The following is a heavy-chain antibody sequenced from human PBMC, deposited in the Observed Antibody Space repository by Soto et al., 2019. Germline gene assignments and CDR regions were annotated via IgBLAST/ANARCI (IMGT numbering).Heavy chain of an antibody. J-gene: IGHJ3*02. CDR2: ISHDGSYK. Sequence: GGSLRLSCAASGFSFTTYVMHWVRQAPGKGLEWVAVISHDGSYKYYGDAVKGRFTISRDTSKNAVYLEMNSLRPDDTAVYYCAKGLLAIVGTTLPRDAFNIWGQGTMVTVSS. CDR3: AKGLLAIVGTTLPRDAFNI. V-gene: IGHV3-30*18. CDR1: GFSFTTYV. D-gene: IGHD1-26*01.